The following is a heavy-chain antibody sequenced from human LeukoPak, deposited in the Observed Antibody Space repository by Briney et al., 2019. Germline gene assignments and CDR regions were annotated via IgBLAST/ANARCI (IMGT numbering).Heavy chain of an antibody. CDR1: GFTFSDYY. CDR3: ARDIRIFVGATYFDY. Sequence: GGSLRLSCAASGFTFSDYYMSWIRQAPGKGLEWVSYISSSGSTIYYADSVKGRFTISRDNAKNSLYLQMNSLRAEDTAVYYCARDIRIFVGATYFDYWGQGTLVTVSS. D-gene: IGHD1-26*01. J-gene: IGHJ4*02. CDR2: ISSSGSTI. V-gene: IGHV3-11*01.